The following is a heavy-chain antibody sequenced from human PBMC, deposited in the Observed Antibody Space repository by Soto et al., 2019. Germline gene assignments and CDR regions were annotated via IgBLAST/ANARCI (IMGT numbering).Heavy chain of an antibody. CDR1: GFTFDDFA. V-gene: IGHV3-9*01. CDR2: ISWNSGSI. D-gene: IGHD3-3*01. CDR3: AKAGFWSGYYSLVDY. Sequence: PGGSLRLSCAASGFTFDDFAMHWVRQVQGKGLEWVSGISWNSGSIGYADSVKGRFTISRDNAKNSLYLQMNSLRAEDTALYYCAKAGFWSGYYSLVDYWGQGTLVTVSS. J-gene: IGHJ4*02.